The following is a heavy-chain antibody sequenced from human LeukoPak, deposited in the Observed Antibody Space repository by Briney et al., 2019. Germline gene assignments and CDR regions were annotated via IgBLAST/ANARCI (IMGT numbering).Heavy chain of an antibody. V-gene: IGHV1-69*04. CDR2: IIPILGIA. Sequence: GASVKVSCKASGYTFTGYYMHWVRQAPGQGLEWMGRIIPILGIANYAQKFQGRVTITADKSTSTAYMELSSLRSEDTAVYYCARGISSSSFDYWGQGTLVTVSS. D-gene: IGHD6-6*01. J-gene: IGHJ4*02. CDR3: ARGISSSSFDY. CDR1: GYTFTGYY.